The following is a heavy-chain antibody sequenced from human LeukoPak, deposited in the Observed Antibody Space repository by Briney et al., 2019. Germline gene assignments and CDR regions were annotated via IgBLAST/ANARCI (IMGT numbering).Heavy chain of an antibody. CDR2: IKSEGEGATT. CDR3: IAHFPYFYGFDV. D-gene: IGHD3-3*02. CDR1: GFTIGTAW. V-gene: IGHV3-15*01. J-gene: IGHJ6*04. Sequence: GGSLRLSCVSSGFTIGTAWMSWVRQAPGKGLEWLGHIKSEGEGATTDYAAPAKGRFAISRDDSKNMIYLQMSSLKTDDTAIYYCIAHFPYFYGFDVWGKGTTVTVSS.